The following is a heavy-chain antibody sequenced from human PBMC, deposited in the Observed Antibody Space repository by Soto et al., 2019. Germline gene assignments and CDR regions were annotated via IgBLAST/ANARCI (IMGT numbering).Heavy chain of an antibody. J-gene: IGHJ5*02. CDR3: PRGRVSSYDWFDP. CDR2: INSDGTTT. D-gene: IGHD6-13*01. Sequence: EVQLVESGGGLVQPGGSLRLSCAASEFTFSSYWMHWVRQAPGKGLEWVSRINSDGTTTTYADSVKGRFIISGDNAKNPLYIQLNSLGAEYKAVYYCPRGRVSSYDWFDPWCQRTLVTVCS. V-gene: IGHV3-74*01. CDR1: EFTFSSYW.